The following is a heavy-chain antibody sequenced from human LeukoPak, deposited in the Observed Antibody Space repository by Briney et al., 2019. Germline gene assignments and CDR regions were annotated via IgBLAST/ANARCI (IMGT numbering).Heavy chain of an antibody. Sequence: SETLSLTCAVYGGSFSGYYWTWIRQPPGKGLEWIGEIHYSGSATYNPSLKSRVTISVDTSKNQFSLKMNSVTAADTAVYYCARFWFGEFNLDFWGQGTLVSVSS. CDR3: ARFWFGEFNLDF. V-gene: IGHV4-34*01. J-gene: IGHJ4*02. D-gene: IGHD3-10*01. CDR1: GGSFSGYY. CDR2: IHYSGSA.